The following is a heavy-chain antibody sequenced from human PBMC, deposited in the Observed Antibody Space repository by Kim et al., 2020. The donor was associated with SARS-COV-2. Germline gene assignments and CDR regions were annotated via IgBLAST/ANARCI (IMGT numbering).Heavy chain of an antibody. Sequence: GGSLRLSCAASGFTFSSYGMHWVRQAPGKGLEWVAVISYDGSNKYYADSVKGRFTISRDNSKNTLYLQMNSLRAEDTAVYYCHVVTASPFDYWGQVTLVTVSS. CDR2: ISYDGSNK. CDR1: GFTFSSYG. CDR3: HVVTASPFDY. D-gene: IGHD2-21*02. J-gene: IGHJ4*02. V-gene: IGHV3-30*03.